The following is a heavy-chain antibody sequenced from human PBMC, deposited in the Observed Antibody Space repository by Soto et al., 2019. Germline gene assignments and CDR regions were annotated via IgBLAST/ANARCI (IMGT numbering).Heavy chain of an antibody. D-gene: IGHD6-6*01. CDR3: AREEGRQVEGYSSSLLAFDY. Sequence: GGSLRLSCAASGFTFSSYGMHWVRQAPGKGLEWVAVIWYDGSNKYYADSVKGRFTISRDNSKNTLYLQMNSLRAEDTAVYYCAREEGRQVEGYSSSLLAFDYWGQGTLVTVSS. CDR1: GFTFSSYG. J-gene: IGHJ4*02. CDR2: IWYDGSNK. V-gene: IGHV3-33*01.